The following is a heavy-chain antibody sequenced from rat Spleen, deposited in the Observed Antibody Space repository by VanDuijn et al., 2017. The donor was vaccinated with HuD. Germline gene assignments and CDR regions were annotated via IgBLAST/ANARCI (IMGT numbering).Heavy chain of an antibody. CDR1: GFTFSDYN. V-gene: IGHV5S10*01. J-gene: IGHJ2*01. Sequence: EVQLVESGGGLVQPGRSLKLSCAASGFTFSDYNMAWVRQAPKKGLEWVATIIYDGSRTYYRDSVKGRFTISRDNAKSTLYLQMDSLRSEDTATYYCATHASEDYFDYWGQGVMVTVSS. CDR2: IIYDGSRT. CDR3: ATHASEDYFDY.